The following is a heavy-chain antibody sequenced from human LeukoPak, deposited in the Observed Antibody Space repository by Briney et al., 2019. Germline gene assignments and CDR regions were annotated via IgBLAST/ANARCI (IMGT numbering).Heavy chain of an antibody. CDR2: INHSGLT. Sequence: SETLSLTCAVYGGSFSGYYWSWIRQPPGKGLGWIGEINHSGLTNYNPSLKSRVTISLATSKNQFSLNLSSVTAADTAVYYCARKGGGQLVNTRRWFDPWGQGTLVTVSS. D-gene: IGHD6-13*01. J-gene: IGHJ5*02. CDR1: GGSFSGYY. V-gene: IGHV4-34*01. CDR3: ARKGGGQLVNTRRWFDP.